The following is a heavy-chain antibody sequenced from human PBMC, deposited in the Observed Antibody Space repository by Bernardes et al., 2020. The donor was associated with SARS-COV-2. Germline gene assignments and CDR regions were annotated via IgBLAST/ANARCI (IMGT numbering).Heavy chain of an antibody. CDR2: LNPNSGHT. Sequence: ASVKVSCKASGYSFTAYDINWVRQAPGQGLEWMGWLNPNSGHTGYPQKFQGRATVTRNTSINTAYLELNSLTSEDTAIYYCATSLNYGVLFQHWGQGTLVTVSS. D-gene: IGHD4-17*01. J-gene: IGHJ1*01. CDR1: GYSFTAYD. V-gene: IGHV1-8*01. CDR3: ATSLNYGVLFQH.